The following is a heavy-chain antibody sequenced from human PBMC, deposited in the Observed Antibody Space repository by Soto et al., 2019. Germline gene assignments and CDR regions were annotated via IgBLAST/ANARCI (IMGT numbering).Heavy chain of an antibody. D-gene: IGHD2-2*01. CDR3: VRDSRTVATPAMGSVGFDP. J-gene: IGHJ5*02. Sequence: SETLSLTCTVSGFSLITNDFHWGWIRQPPGKGLEWIGNIFYNGSTYYNPSLRSRLTISVDTSKNQFSLKLSSVTAEDTAVYYCVRDSRTVATPAMGSVGFDPWGQGTLVPVSS. CDR1: GFSLITNDFH. CDR2: IFYNGST. V-gene: IGHV4-39*02.